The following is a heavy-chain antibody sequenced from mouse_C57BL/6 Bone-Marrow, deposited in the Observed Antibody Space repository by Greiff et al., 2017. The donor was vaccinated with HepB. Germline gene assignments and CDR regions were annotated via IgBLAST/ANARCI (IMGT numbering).Heavy chain of an antibody. CDR2: INPNNGGT. J-gene: IGHJ2*01. V-gene: IGHV1-26*01. Sequence: EVQLQQSGPELVKPGASVKISCKASGYTFTDYYMNWVKQSHGKSLEWIGDINPNNGGTSYNQKFKGKATLTVDKSSSTAYMELRSLTSEDSAVYYCARRDYWDSYYFDYWGQGTTLTVSS. CDR1: GYTFTDYY. CDR3: ARRDYWDSYYFDY. D-gene: IGHD4-1*01.